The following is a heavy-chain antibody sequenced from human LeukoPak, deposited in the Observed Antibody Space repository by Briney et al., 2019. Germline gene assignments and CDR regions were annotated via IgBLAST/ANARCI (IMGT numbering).Heavy chain of an antibody. Sequence: SETLSLTCTVSGGSISSSSYYWGWIRQPPGKGLEWIGSTYYSGSTYYNPSLKSRVTISVDTSKNQFSLKLSSVTAADTAVYYCARDGSGSYSAFWYFDLWGRGTLVTVSS. V-gene: IGHV4-39*07. D-gene: IGHD3-10*01. CDR3: ARDGSGSYSAFWYFDL. CDR2: TYYSGST. CDR1: GGSISSSSYY. J-gene: IGHJ2*01.